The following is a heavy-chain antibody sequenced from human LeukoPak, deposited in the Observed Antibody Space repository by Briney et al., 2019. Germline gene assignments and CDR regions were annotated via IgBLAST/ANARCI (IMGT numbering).Heavy chain of an antibody. V-gene: IGHV3-30*18. Sequence: GGSLRLSCAASGFTFSSYGMHWVRQAPGKWLEWGAVISYDGSNKYYADSVKGRFTISRDNSKNTLYLQMNSLRAEDTAVYYCAKDQGITGTTGDYWGQGTLVTVSS. CDR2: ISYDGSNK. CDR3: AKDQGITGTTGDY. J-gene: IGHJ4*02. D-gene: IGHD1-20*01. CDR1: GFTFSSYG.